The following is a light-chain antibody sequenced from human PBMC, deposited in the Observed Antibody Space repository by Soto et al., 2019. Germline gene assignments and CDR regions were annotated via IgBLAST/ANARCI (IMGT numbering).Light chain of an antibody. CDR3: SSFTSSTTVV. V-gene: IGLV2-14*01. CDR1: SSDVGGYNY. Sequence: QPVLTQPASVSGSPGQSITISCTGTSSDVGGYNYVSWYQQHPGKAPKLMIYEVSNRPSGVSSRFSGSKSGNTASLTISGLQAEDEADYYCSSFTSSTTVVFGGGTKLTVL. J-gene: IGLJ2*01. CDR2: EVS.